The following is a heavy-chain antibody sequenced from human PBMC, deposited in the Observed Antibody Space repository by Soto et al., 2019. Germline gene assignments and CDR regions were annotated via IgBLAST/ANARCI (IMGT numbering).Heavy chain of an antibody. V-gene: IGHV1-69*13. CDR2: IIPMFGTA. D-gene: IGHD1-26*01. CDR3: ARSVGVTTLSYLDY. Sequence: ASVKVSCKASGGTFRKYGISWVRQAPGQGLEWLGGIIPMFGTATSTQNFQGRLTITADESTSTAYMELSSLTSEDTAVHFCARSVGVTTLSYLDYWGQGTQVTVSS. J-gene: IGHJ4*02. CDR1: GGTFRKYG.